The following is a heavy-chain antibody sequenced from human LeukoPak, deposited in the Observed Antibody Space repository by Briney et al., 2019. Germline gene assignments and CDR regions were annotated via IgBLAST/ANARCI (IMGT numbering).Heavy chain of an antibody. Sequence: SETLSLTCTVSGGSISSSSYYWGWIRQPPGTGLEWIGSIYYSGSTYYNPSLKSRVTISVDTSKNQFSLKLSSVTAADTAVYYCANRSGSYLYYFDYWGQGTLVTVSS. J-gene: IGHJ4*02. D-gene: IGHD3-10*01. CDR2: IYYSGST. CDR3: ANRSGSYLYYFDY. CDR1: GGSISSSSYY. V-gene: IGHV4-39*01.